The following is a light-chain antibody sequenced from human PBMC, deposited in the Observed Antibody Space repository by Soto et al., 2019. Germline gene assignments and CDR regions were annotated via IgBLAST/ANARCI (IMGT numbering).Light chain of an antibody. CDR1: QDIRSW. V-gene: IGKV1-12*01. Sequence: DIQMTQSLSSVSASVGDRVTITCRATQDIRSWLTWYQQKPGKAPKSLIYAASSLESGVPTRFSGSGSGTDFSLTISSLQPEDFATYYCQQTDSAPYTFGQGTKVDIK. J-gene: IGKJ2*01. CDR2: AAS. CDR3: QQTDSAPYT.